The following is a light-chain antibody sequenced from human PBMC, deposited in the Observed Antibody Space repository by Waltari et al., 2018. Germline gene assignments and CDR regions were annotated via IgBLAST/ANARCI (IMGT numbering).Light chain of an antibody. CDR3: SSYVGTNNFYV. Sequence: QSVLTQPPSASGSPGQSVTISCTGTSSDVGGYNYVSWYQQHPGKAPKLLIYEVTKRPSGVPDRFSGSKSGNTASLTVSGLQVDDEADYYCSSYVGTNNFYVFGSGTKVTVL. CDR2: EVT. CDR1: SSDVGGYNY. J-gene: IGLJ1*01. V-gene: IGLV2-8*01.